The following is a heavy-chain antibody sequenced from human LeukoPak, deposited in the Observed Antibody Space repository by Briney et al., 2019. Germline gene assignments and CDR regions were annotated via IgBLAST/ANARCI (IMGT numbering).Heavy chain of an antibody. CDR2: IKQDGSEK. CDR1: GFTFSNYY. J-gene: IGHJ4*02. D-gene: IGHD3-3*01. Sequence: PGGSLRLSCAASGFTFSNYYMTWVRQAPGKGLEWVATIKQDGSEKYYVDSVKGRFTISRDNAKNSLYLQMNSLRAEDTAVYYCARDRSTDFWSGYYTNYLDYWGQGTLVTVSS. CDR3: ARDRSTDFWSGYYTNYLDY. V-gene: IGHV3-7*01.